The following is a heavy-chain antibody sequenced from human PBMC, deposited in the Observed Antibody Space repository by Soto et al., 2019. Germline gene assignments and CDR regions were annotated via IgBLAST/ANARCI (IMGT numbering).Heavy chain of an antibody. J-gene: IGHJ2*01. CDR1: GGSISSSSYY. CDR3: ARRWANWGWYFDL. D-gene: IGHD7-27*01. Sequence: SETLSLTCTVSGGSISSSSYYWGWIRQPPGKGLEWIGSIYYSGSTYYNPSLKSRVTISVDTSKNQFSLKLSSVTAADTAVYYCARRWANWGWYFDLWGRGTLVTVSS. CDR2: IYYSGST. V-gene: IGHV4-39*01.